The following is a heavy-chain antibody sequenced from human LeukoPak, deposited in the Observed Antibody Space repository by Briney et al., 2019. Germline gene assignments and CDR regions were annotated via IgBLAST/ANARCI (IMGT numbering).Heavy chain of an antibody. CDR2: IKSKTDGGTT. CDR3: AKEGTDIVVVPAARAMDV. V-gene: IGHV3-15*01. D-gene: IGHD2-2*01. Sequence: GGSLRLSCAASGFTFSNAWMSWVRQAPGKGLEWVGRIKSKTDGGTTDYAAPVKGRFTISRDDSKNTLYLQMNSLRAEDTAVYYCAKEGTDIVVVPAARAMDVWGKGTTVTVSS. J-gene: IGHJ6*04. CDR1: GFTFSNAW.